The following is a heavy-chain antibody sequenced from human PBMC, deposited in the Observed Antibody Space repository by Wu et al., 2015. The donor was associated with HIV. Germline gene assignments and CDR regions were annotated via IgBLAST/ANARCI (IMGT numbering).Heavy chain of an antibody. Sequence: QVRLVQSETEVKKPGASVSVSCKTSGYMFTLYYIHYVRKAPGQGLEWMAWISGHNGHRDYAQKFQGRVTVTTDTSTTTAYMEVRSLTSDDTAMYYCASRANYGGTSFGGFALDTWGQGTMVIVST. CDR1: GYMFTLYY. CDR3: ASRANYGGTSFGGFALDT. V-gene: IGHV1-18*04. J-gene: IGHJ3*02. CDR2: ISGHNGHR. D-gene: IGHD3-16*01.